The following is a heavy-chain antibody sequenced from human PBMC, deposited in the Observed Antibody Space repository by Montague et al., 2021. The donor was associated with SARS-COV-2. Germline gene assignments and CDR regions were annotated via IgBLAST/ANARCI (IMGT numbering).Heavy chain of an antibody. J-gene: IGHJ4*02. CDR2: ISYDGSNK. CDR1: GFTFSSYA. V-gene: IGHV3-30-3*01. Sequence: SLRLSCAASGFTFSSYAMHWVRQAPGKGLEWVAVISYDGSNKYYADSVKGRFTISRDNSKNTLYLRMNSLRAEDTAVYYCARGGVRQQVIGFWGQGSLVTVSS. D-gene: IGHD3-10*01. CDR3: ARGGVRQQVIGF.